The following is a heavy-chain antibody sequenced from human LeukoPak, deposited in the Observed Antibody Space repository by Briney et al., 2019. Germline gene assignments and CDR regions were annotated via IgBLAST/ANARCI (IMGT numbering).Heavy chain of an antibody. J-gene: IGHJ4*02. CDR2: ISSSSSYI. D-gene: IGHD3-22*01. CDR3: VAHRYYDSSGYLY. Sequence: GGSLRLSCAASGFTFSSYSMTWVRQAPGKGLEWVSSISSSSSYIYYADSVKGRFTIPRDNAKNSLYLQMNSLRAEDTAVYYCVAHRYYDSSGYLYWGQGTLVTVSS. V-gene: IGHV3-21*01. CDR1: GFTFSSYS.